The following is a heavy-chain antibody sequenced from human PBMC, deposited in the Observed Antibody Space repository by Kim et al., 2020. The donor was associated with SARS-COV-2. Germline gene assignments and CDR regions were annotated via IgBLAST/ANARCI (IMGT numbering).Heavy chain of an antibody. CDR3: ARVGNYDLDYYFDY. Sequence: SETLSLTFTVSGGSISSYYWSWIRQPPGKGLEWIGYIYYSGSTNYNPSLKSRVTISVDTSKNQFSLKLSSVTAADTAVYYCARVGNYDLDYYFDYWGQGT. J-gene: IGHJ4*02. CDR1: GGSISSYY. CDR2: IYYSGST. D-gene: IGHD3-22*01. V-gene: IGHV4-59*01.